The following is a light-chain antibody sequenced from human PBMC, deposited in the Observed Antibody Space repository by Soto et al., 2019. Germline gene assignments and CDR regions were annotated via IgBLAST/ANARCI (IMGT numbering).Light chain of an antibody. Sequence: EILVTQSPASLSVLQGERATLSCRASQSVSTNFAWYLQKPGQAPRLLIYGASNRATGIPDRFSGSGSGTDFTLTISRLEPEDFAVYYCQQYGSSGTFGQGTKV. CDR3: QQYGSSGT. V-gene: IGKV3-20*01. CDR1: QSVSTN. CDR2: GAS. J-gene: IGKJ1*01.